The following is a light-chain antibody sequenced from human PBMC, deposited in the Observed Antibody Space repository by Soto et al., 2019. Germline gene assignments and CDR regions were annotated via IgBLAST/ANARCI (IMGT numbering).Light chain of an antibody. Sequence: EIVLTQSPATLSLSPGERATLSCRASQSVSSNYLAWYQQKPGQAPRLLMYGASSRATGIPDRFSGSGSGTDFTLTISRLEPEDFAVYYCQLFGSSPLYTFGQGTKLEIK. CDR1: QSVSSNY. CDR2: GAS. CDR3: QLFGSSPLYT. V-gene: IGKV3-20*01. J-gene: IGKJ2*01.